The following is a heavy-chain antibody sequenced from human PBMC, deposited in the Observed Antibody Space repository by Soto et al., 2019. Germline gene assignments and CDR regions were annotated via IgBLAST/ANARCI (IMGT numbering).Heavy chain of an antibody. D-gene: IGHD6-13*01. CDR3: ARDPGSHLYYFDY. V-gene: IGHV3-11*01. CDR1: GFTFSDYY. Sequence: GGSLRLSCAASGFTFSDYYMSRIRQAPGKGLEWVSYISSSGSTIYYADPVKGRFTISRDNAKNSLYLQMNSLRAEDTAVYYCARDPGSHLYYFDYWGQGTLVTVSS. CDR2: ISSSGSTI. J-gene: IGHJ4*02.